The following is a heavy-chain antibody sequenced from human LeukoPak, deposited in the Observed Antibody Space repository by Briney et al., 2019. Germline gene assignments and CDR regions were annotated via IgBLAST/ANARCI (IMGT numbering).Heavy chain of an antibody. CDR2: IRAKAYGGTA. Sequence: GGSLRLSCSTSGFNFGDFPMAWVRQAPGKGLEWVGYIRAKAYGGTAEYGPSVKGRFFVSRDDAKGIAYLQMNSLKSEDTAGYYCTRGSGRFEYWGQGTLVAVSS. V-gene: IGHV3-49*04. CDR3: TRGSGRFEY. D-gene: IGHD1-26*01. CDR1: GFNFGDFP. J-gene: IGHJ4*02.